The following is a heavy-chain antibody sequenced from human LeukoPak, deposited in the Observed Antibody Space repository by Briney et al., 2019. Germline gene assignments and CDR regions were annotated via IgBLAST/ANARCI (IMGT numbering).Heavy chain of an antibody. CDR1: GYTFTGYY. Sequence: ASVTVSCKASGYTFTGYYMHWVRQAPGQGLEWMGWINPNSGGTNYAQKFQGRVTMTRDTSISTAYMELSRLRSDDTAVYYCARTSDYDFWSGYYYFDYWGQGTLVTVSS. J-gene: IGHJ4*02. V-gene: IGHV1-2*02. CDR2: INPNSGGT. CDR3: ARTSDYDFWSGYYYFDY. D-gene: IGHD3-3*01.